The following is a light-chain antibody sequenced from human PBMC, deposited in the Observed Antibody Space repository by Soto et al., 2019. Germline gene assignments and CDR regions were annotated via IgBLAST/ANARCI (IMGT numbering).Light chain of an antibody. CDR2: KAS. J-gene: IGKJ4*01. CDR1: QSLSSW. CDR3: QQYNSFPLT. Sequence: DIQMTQSPSTLYASVGDRVTITCLASQSLSSWLAWYQQKPGKAPKLLIHKASRLESRVPSMFSGSGSGTEFTLTISSLQADDFATYFWQQYNSFPLTFGGGTKVEIK. V-gene: IGKV1-5*03.